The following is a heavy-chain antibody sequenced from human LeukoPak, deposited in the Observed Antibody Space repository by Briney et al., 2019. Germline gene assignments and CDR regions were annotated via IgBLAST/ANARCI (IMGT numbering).Heavy chain of an antibody. V-gene: IGHV3-7*01. Sequence: GGSLRLSCAASGFSFSTQWMTWVRQAPGKGLEWVANIKQDGSEKYYVDSVKGRFTISKDNAKNSLYLQMNSLRVEDTAVYYCARGRSSSSWFWIYWGQGTLVTVSS. CDR1: GFSFSTQW. D-gene: IGHD6-13*01. J-gene: IGHJ4*02. CDR2: IKQDGSEK. CDR3: ARGRSSSSWFWIY.